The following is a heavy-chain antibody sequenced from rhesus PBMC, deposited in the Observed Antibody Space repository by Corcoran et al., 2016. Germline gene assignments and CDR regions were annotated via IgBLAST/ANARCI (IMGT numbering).Heavy chain of an antibody. CDR1: GFTFSSSA. D-gene: IGHD1-44*02. CDR3: TTGRVWRFDV. V-gene: IGHV3-118*01. CDR2: IRSKSNNNRT. Sequence: EVQLVESGGGLVQPGGSLRLSCAASGFTFSSSAMHWVRQASGKGLGWVGRIRSKSNNNRTGYAASVKGRFHISRDDSNNTAYLQMDSLKTEGTAVYYGTTGRVWRFDVWGAGVLVTVSS. J-gene: IGHJ5-1*01.